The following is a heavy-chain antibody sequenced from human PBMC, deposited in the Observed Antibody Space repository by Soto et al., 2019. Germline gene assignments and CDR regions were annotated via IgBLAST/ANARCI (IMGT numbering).Heavy chain of an antibody. D-gene: IGHD5-12*01. CDR3: ARYPVSGYDYYYYYGMDV. J-gene: IGHJ6*02. V-gene: IGHV1-69*01. CDR1: GGTFSSYA. CDR2: IIPIFGTA. Sequence: QVQLVQSGAEVKKPGSSVKVSCKASGGTFSSYAISWVRQAPGQGLEWMGGIIPIFGTANYAQKFQGRVTITADESTSTAYMELSSLRSEDTAVYYCARYPVSGYDYYYYYGMDVWGQGTTVTVSS.